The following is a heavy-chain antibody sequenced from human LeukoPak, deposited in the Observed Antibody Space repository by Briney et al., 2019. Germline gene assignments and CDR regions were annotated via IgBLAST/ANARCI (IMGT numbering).Heavy chain of an antibody. CDR1: GFTFSSYS. Sequence: ESLRLSCAASGFTFSSYSMNWARQAPGKGLEWVSYISSASNTIYYADSVKGRFTISRDNAKNSLYLQMNSLRAEDTAMYYCARDGWFGDYNWFDPWGQGTLVTVSS. CDR2: ISSASNTI. J-gene: IGHJ5*02. D-gene: IGHD3-10*01. CDR3: ARDGWFGDYNWFDP. V-gene: IGHV3-48*01.